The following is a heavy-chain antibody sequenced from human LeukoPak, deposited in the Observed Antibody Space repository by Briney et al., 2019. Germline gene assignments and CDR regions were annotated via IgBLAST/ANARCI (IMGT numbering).Heavy chain of an antibody. V-gene: IGHV3-30*18. D-gene: IGHD1-26*01. Sequence: GGSLRLSCAASGFTFSSYGMHWVRQAPGRGLEWVAVISYDGSNKYYADSVKGRFTISRDNSKNTLYLRMNSLRAEDTAVYYCAKDIVGALDYWGQGTLVTVSS. J-gene: IGHJ4*02. CDR1: GFTFSSYG. CDR2: ISYDGSNK. CDR3: AKDIVGALDY.